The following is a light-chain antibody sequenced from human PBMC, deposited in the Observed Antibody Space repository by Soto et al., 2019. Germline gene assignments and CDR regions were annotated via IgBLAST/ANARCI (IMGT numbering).Light chain of an antibody. CDR2: EVS. CDR3: CSYGGSYV. Sequence: QSVLTQPASVSGSPGQSITISCTGTSSDVGSYNLVSWYQQHPGKAPKVMIYEVSKRPSGVSNRFSGSKSGNTASLTIPGLQAEDEADYYCCSYGGSYVFGPGTKVT. J-gene: IGLJ1*01. CDR1: SSDVGSYNL. V-gene: IGLV2-23*02.